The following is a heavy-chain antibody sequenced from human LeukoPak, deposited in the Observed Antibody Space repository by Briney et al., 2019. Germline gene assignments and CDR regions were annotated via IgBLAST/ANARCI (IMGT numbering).Heavy chain of an antibody. J-gene: IGHJ4*02. V-gene: IGHV3-23*01. Sequence: GGSLGLSCAASGFTFSSYAMSWVRQAPGKGLEWVSTINGDGTRTYYAVSSNGRFIISRDNSMNTLYLQMNGLRAEDTAVYYCARDRGGYSTDFDFWGQGTLVTVSS. CDR3: ARDRGGYSTDFDF. CDR1: GFTFSSYA. CDR2: INGDGTRT. D-gene: IGHD5-12*01.